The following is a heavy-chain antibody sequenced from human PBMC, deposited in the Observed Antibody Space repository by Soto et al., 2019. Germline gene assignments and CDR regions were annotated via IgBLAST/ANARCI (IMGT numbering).Heavy chain of an antibody. D-gene: IGHD3-3*01. Sequence: SETLSLTCAVSGYSISSGYYWGWIRQPPGKGLEWIGSIYHSGSTYYNPSLKSRVTISVDTSKNQFSLKLSSVTAADTAVYYCAREGRTDYDFWSGPHYYYYGMDVWGQGTTVTVYS. CDR3: AREGRTDYDFWSGPHYYYYGMDV. CDR1: GYSISSGYY. J-gene: IGHJ6*02. V-gene: IGHV4-38-2*02. CDR2: IYHSGST.